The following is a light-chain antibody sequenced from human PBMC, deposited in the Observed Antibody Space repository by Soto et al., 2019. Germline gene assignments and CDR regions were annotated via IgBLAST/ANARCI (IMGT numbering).Light chain of an antibody. V-gene: IGKV3-15*01. CDR1: QSVSSN. CDR2: GAS. CDR3: QQYYSSPPWT. Sequence: EIVMTQSPATLSLSPGERATLSCRASQSVSSNLAWYQKKPGQAPRLLIYGASTRATGIPARFSGSGSGTELTLTISSLQAEDVAVYYCQQYYSSPPWTFGQGTKVDIK. J-gene: IGKJ1*01.